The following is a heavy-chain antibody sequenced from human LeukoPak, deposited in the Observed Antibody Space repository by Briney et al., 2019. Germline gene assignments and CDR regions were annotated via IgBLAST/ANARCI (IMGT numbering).Heavy chain of an antibody. CDR1: GFTFSSYG. CDR2: IWYDGSNK. CDR3: ARALAYGDYVPLDV. V-gene: IGHV3-33*01. D-gene: IGHD4-17*01. Sequence: GGSLRLSCPASGFTFSSYGMHWGRQAPGKGLEWVEVIWYDGSNKDYADSVKGRFTISRDNSKNTLYLQMNSLRAEDTAVYYCARALAYGDYVPLDVWGKGTTVTVSS. J-gene: IGHJ6*04.